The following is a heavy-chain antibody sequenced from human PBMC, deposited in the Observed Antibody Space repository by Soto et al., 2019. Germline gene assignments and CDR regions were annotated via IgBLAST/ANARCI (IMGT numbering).Heavy chain of an antibody. CDR1: GGSISSGGYY. D-gene: IGHD3-22*01. CDR3: ARVNKDYYDSSGYFYYLDY. Sequence: PSETLSLTCTVSGGSISSGGYYWSWIRQHPGKGLEWIGYIYYSGSTYYNPSLKSRVTISVDTSKNQFSLKLSSVTAADTAVYYCARVNKDYYDSSGYFYYLDYWGQGTLVTVSS. J-gene: IGHJ4*02. CDR2: IYYSGST. V-gene: IGHV4-31*03.